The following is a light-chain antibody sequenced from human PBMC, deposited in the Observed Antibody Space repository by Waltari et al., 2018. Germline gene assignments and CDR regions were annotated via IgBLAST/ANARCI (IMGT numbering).Light chain of an antibody. Sequence: QSALTQPASVSGSPGQSITISCTGTSSDIGGYNYVSWYQQHPGKAPELIIFEVTNRPSGVSHRFSGSKSANPASLTISALQADDEADYYCSSYSYSSGTLVIFGGGTRLTVL. CDR2: EVT. V-gene: IGLV2-14*01. CDR1: SSDIGGYNY. CDR3: SSYSYSSGTLVI. J-gene: IGLJ2*01.